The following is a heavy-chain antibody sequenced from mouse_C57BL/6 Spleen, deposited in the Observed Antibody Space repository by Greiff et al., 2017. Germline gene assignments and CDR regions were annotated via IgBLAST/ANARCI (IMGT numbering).Heavy chain of an antibody. CDR2: IYPGDGDT. V-gene: IGHV1-82*01. Sequence: QVQLKESGPELVKPGASVKISCKASGYAFSSSWMNWVKQRPGKGLEWIGRIYPGDGDTNYNGKFKGKAKLTADKSSSTAYMQLSSLTSEDSAVYFCARTYGNYGYFDVWGTGTTVTVSS. D-gene: IGHD2-1*01. J-gene: IGHJ1*03. CDR3: ARTYGNYGYFDV. CDR1: GYAFSSSW.